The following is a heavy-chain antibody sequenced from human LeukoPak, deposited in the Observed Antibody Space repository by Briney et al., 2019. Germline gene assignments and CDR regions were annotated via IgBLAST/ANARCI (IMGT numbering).Heavy chain of an antibody. J-gene: IGHJ4*02. CDR3: AREWELGDS. D-gene: IGHD1-26*01. CDR2: IYYSGST. CDR1: GGSNSSYY. V-gene: IGHV4-59*12. Sequence: SETLSLTCTVSGGSNSSYYWSWIRQPPGKGLEWIGYIYYSGSTNYNPSLKSRVTMSVDTSKNQFSLKLTSVTAADTAVYYCAREWELGDSWGQGTLVTVSS.